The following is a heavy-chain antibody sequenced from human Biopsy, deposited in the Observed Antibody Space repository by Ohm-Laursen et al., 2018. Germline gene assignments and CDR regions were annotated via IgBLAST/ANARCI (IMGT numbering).Heavy chain of an antibody. J-gene: IGHJ1*01. CDR3: ARGSNEYGGLYFPH. CDR1: GGSFTGHY. V-gene: IGHV4-59*11. CDR2: ISYTGYT. D-gene: IGHD4-23*01. Sequence: TLSFTCTVSGGSFTGHYWSWIRQPPGKGLEWIGHISYTGYTSYNASLKSRVTISLDTSRKHFSLRLTSLAAADTAVYYCARGSNEYGGLYFPHWGQGTLVTVSS.